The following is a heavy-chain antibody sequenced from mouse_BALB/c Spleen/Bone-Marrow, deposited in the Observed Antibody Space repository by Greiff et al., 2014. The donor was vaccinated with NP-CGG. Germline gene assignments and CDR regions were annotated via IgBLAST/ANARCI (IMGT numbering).Heavy chain of an antibody. CDR2: ILPGSGST. CDR3: ARELGLRLAY. CDR1: GYTFSSYW. V-gene: IGHV1-9*01. D-gene: IGHD3-1*01. Sequence: QESGAELMKPGASVKISCKTSGYTFSSYWIEWVKQRPGHGLEWIGEILPGSGSTNSNEKFKGKATFTADTSSNTAYMQLSSLTSEDSAVYYCARELGLRLAYWGQGTLVTVSA. J-gene: IGHJ3*01.